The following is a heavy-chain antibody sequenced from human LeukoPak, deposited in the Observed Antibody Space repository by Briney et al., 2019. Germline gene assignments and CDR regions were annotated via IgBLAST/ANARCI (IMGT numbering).Heavy chain of an antibody. D-gene: IGHD2/OR15-2a*01. V-gene: IGHV3-48*03. CDR2: ISSSGSTI. J-gene: IGHJ3*02. CDR1: GFTFSSYE. CDR3: PRVANNTRNAFDI. Sequence: GGSLRLSCAASGFTFSSYEMNWVRQAPGKGLEWVSYISSSGSTIYYADSVKGRFTISRDSAKNTLYLQMNILRAEDTAVYYCPRVANNTRNAFDIWGQGTMVTVSS.